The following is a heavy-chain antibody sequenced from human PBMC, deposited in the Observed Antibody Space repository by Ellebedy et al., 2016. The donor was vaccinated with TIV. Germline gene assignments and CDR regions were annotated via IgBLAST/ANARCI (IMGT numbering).Heavy chain of an antibody. CDR3: ARVSRAYCTTTNSYLPQLVPYFDY. V-gene: IGHV4-34*01. Sequence: MPSETLSLTCAVYGGSFSGYYWNCVHQSPGKGLEWIGEIHHTGSTNFHPSLKSRVTMSVDTSNNQFSLKLTSVTAADTAVYYCARVSRAYCTTTNSYLPQLVPYFDYWGQGTLVTVSS. J-gene: IGHJ4*02. CDR2: IHHTGST. CDR1: GGSFSGYY. D-gene: IGHD6-13*01.